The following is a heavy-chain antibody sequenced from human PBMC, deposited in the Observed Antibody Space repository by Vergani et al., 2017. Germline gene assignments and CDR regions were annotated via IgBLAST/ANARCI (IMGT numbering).Heavy chain of an antibody. J-gene: IGHJ6*03. D-gene: IGHD2-2*01. CDR2: INWNGGST. CDR3: ARDQIQLPHPNMDV. CDR1: GFTFDDYG. V-gene: IGHV3-20*01. Sequence: EVQLVESGGGVVRPGGSLRLSCAASGFTFDDYGMSWVRQAPGKGLEWVSGINWNGGSTGYPDSVKGRFTISRDNAKNSLYLQMNSLRAEDTALYHWARDQIQLPHPNMDVWGKGTTVTVSS.